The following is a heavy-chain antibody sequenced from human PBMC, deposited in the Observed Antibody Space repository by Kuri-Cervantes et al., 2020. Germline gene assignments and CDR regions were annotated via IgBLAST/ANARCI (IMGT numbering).Heavy chain of an antibody. V-gene: IGHV3-48*03. CDR2: ITSSGSSI. J-gene: IGHJ4*02. Sequence: GGSLRLSCAVSGFTFSSYEMNWVRQAPGKGLEWVSHITSSGSSIYYADSVKGRFIISRDNARNSVYLQMNSLRADDTAVYYCARGNGHFDYWGQGALVTVSS. CDR1: GFTFSSYE. CDR3: ARGNGHFDY.